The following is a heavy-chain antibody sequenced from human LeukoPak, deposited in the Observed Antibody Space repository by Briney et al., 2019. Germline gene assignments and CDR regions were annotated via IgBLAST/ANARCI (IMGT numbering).Heavy chain of an antibody. CDR1: GGSIRSNSYY. J-gene: IGHJ4*02. CDR2: IKQDGSEK. CDR3: ARASKYEQQYDY. V-gene: IGHV3-7*01. D-gene: IGHD6-13*01. Sequence: PSETLSLTCTVSGGSIRSNSYYWAWVRQPPGKGLEWVANIKQDGSEKYYVDSVKGRFTISRDNAKNSLYLQMNSLRAEDTAVYYCARASKYEQQYDYWAREPWSPSPQ.